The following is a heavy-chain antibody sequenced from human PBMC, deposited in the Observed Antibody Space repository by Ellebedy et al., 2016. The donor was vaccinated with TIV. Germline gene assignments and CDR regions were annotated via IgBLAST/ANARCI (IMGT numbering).Heavy chain of an antibody. CDR2: IYKDGGT. CDR3: ARDPGGGGNYGDNWFDP. J-gene: IGHJ5*02. CDR1: GFTVNSYF. D-gene: IGHD4-17*01. V-gene: IGHV3-66*01. Sequence: PGGSLRLSCAASGFTVNSYFMTWVRQAPGKGLEWVSIIYKDGGTNYTDSVLGRLTISRDNSENTLYLQMDSLRAEETAVYYCARDPGGGGNYGDNWFDPWGQGTLVTVSS.